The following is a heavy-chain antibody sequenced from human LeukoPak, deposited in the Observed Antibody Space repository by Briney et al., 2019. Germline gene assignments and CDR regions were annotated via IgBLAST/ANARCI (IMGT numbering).Heavy chain of an antibody. D-gene: IGHD3-10*01. Sequence: PGGSLRLSCAASGFTFSSYWMSWVRQAPGKGLEWVANIKQDGSEKYYVDSVKSRFTISRDNAKNSLYLQMNSLRAEDTAVYYCARASRGSWLDYWGQGTLVTVSS. CDR3: ARASRGSWLDY. CDR1: GFTFSSYW. V-gene: IGHV3-7*01. J-gene: IGHJ4*02. CDR2: IKQDGSEK.